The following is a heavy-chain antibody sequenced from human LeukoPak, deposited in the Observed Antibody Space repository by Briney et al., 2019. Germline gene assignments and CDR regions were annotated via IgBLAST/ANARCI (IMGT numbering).Heavy chain of an antibody. CDR2: MYYSGST. CDR1: GGAISSSSYY. V-gene: IGHV4-39*07. Sequence: SENLYVTCNVSGGAISSSSYYWGWFRQPPGEGMEWPGGMYYSGSTDYNPSLKTRVTLSVDTSKNQFSLKLSSVTAADTAVYYCATACAGPLGYYYYNMAVWGKGTTVTVSS. D-gene: IGHD3-16*01. J-gene: IGHJ6*03. CDR3: ATACAGPLGYYYYNMAV.